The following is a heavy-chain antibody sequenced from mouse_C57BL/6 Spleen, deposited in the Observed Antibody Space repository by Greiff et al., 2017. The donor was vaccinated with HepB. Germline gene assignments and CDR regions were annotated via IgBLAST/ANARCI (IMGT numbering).Heavy chain of an antibody. CDR1: GYTFTSYW. D-gene: IGHD1-1*01. CDR3: ARWGIYYYGSSYY. V-gene: IGHV1-50*01. CDR2: IDPSDSYT. Sequence: QVHVKQSGAELVKPGASVKLSCKASGYTFTSYWMQWVKQRPGQGLEWIGEIDPSDSYTNYNQKFKGKATLTVDTSSSTAYMQLSSLTSEDSAVYYCARWGIYYYGSSYYWGQGTTLTVSS. J-gene: IGHJ2*01.